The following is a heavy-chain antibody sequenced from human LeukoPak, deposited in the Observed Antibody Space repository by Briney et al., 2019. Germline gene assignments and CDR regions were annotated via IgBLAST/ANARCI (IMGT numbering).Heavy chain of an antibody. J-gene: IGHJ4*02. CDR2: IDSSGSTI. CDR3: AREQTYGDYFDY. Sequence: GGSLRLSCAASGFTFRSYEMIWVRQAPGKGLEWVSYIDSSGSTISYADSVRGRFTISRDNAKNSLYLQMSSLGVEDTAVYYCAREQTYGDYFDYWGQGTLVTVSS. CDR1: GFTFRSYE. V-gene: IGHV3-48*03. D-gene: IGHD4-17*01.